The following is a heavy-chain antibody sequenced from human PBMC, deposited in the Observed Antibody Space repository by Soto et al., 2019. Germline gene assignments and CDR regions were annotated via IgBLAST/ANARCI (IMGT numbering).Heavy chain of an antibody. CDR1: GAALNSGNYY. CDR3: ARLRIATNNYKWFDP. CDR2: IYVTGAV. V-gene: IGHV4-31*03. J-gene: IGHJ5*02. Sequence: PSETLSRTGSVSGAALNSGNYYWSWILQVPGKGLEWIGHIYVTGAVDYNPSLRDRITISQDTSERQFSLNLRLVTAADTAVYYCARLRIATNNYKWFDPWGQGTLVTVSS. D-gene: IGHD2-21*01.